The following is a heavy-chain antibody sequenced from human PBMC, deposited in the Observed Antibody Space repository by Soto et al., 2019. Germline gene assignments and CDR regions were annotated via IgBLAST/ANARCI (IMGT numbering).Heavy chain of an antibody. CDR1: GYTFTSYG. V-gene: IGHV1-18*01. CDR3: ARGGSVATISTQTFDY. Sequence: GASVKVSCKASGYTFTSYGISWVRQAPGQGLEWMGWISAYNGNTNYAQKLQGRVTMTTDTSTSTAYMELRSLRSDDTAVYYCARGGSVATISTQTFDYWGQGTLVTVSS. CDR2: ISAYNGNT. D-gene: IGHD5-12*01. J-gene: IGHJ4*02.